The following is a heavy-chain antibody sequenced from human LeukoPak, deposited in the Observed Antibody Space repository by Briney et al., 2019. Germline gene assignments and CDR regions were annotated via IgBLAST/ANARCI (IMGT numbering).Heavy chain of an antibody. J-gene: IGHJ4*02. D-gene: IGHD4-11*01. CDR1: GGSISSYY. V-gene: IGHV4-59*01. Sequence: SETLSLTCTVSGGSISSYYWSWIRQPPGKGLEWIGYTYYSGSTNYNPSLKSRVTISVDTSKNQFSLKLSSVTAADTAVYYCAREYSNYGKRTFDYWGQGTLVTVSS. CDR2: TYYSGST. CDR3: AREYSNYGKRTFDY.